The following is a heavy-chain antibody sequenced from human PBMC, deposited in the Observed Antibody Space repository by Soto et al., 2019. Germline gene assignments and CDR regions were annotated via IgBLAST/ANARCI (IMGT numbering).Heavy chain of an antibody. CDR3: ARVAYSSSWPPDY. Sequence: QVQLVQSGAEVKKPGASVKVSCKASGYTFTGYYMHWVRQAPGQGLEWMGWINPNSGGTNYARKFQGWVTMTRDTSISTAYMELSRLRSDDTAVYYCARVAYSSSWPPDYWGQGTLVTVSS. CDR2: INPNSGGT. V-gene: IGHV1-2*04. D-gene: IGHD6-13*01. J-gene: IGHJ4*02. CDR1: GYTFTGYY.